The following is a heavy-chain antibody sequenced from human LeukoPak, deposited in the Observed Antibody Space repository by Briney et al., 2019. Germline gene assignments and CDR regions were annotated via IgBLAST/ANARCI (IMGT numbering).Heavy chain of an antibody. Sequence: GASVKVSCKVSGYTLTELSMHWVRQTPGKGLEWMGGFDPEDGETIYAQKFQGRVTMTEDTSTDTAYMELSSLRSEDTAVYYCATDLGYFDWLLYDYWGQGTLVTVSS. D-gene: IGHD3-9*01. J-gene: IGHJ4*02. CDR2: FDPEDGET. CDR1: GYTLTELS. CDR3: ATDLGYFDWLLYDY. V-gene: IGHV1-24*01.